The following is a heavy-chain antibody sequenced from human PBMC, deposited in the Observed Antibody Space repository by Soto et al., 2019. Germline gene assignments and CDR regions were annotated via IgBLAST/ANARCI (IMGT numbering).Heavy chain of an antibody. CDR3: ARTYCGGDCYPFDY. CDR2: IYYSGST. D-gene: IGHD2-21*02. CDR1: GGSISSYY. V-gene: IGHV4-59*01. J-gene: IGHJ4*02. Sequence: XGTLALTCTVSGGSISSYYWSWIRQPPGKGLEWIGYIYYSGSTNYNPSLKSRVTISVDTSKNQFSLKLSSVTAADTAVYYCARTYCGGDCYPFDYWGQGTLVTVSS.